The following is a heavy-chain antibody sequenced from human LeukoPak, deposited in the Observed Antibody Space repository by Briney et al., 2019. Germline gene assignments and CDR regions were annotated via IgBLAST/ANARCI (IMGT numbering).Heavy chain of an antibody. Sequence: GESLKISCKGSGYSFTSYWIGWVRQMPGKGLEWMGIIYPGDSDTRYSPSFQGQVTISADKPISTAYLQWSSLKASDTAMYYCASGDSYYYDSSGPTDYWGQGTLVTVSS. D-gene: IGHD3-22*01. V-gene: IGHV5-51*04. CDR1: GYSFTSYW. CDR3: ASGDSYYYDSSGPTDY. CDR2: IYPGDSDT. J-gene: IGHJ4*02.